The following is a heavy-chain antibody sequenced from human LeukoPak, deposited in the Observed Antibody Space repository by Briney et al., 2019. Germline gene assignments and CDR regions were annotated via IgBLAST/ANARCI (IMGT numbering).Heavy chain of an antibody. CDR1: GYTFTGYY. CDR3: AREKARQLGFDP. D-gene: IGHD6-6*01. Sequence: ASVKVSCKASGYTFTGYYMHWVRQAPGQGLERMGWINPNSGGTNYAQKFQGRVTMTRDTSISTAYMELSRLRSDDTAVYYCAREKARQLGFDPWGQGTLVTVSS. CDR2: INPNSGGT. V-gene: IGHV1-2*02. J-gene: IGHJ5*02.